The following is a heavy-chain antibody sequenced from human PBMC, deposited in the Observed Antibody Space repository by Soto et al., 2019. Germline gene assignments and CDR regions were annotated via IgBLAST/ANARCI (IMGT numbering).Heavy chain of an antibody. CDR3: ARAHYYDSSGYDY. D-gene: IGHD3-22*01. CDR2: IWYDGSNK. CDR1: GFTFSSYG. V-gene: IGHV3-33*01. J-gene: IGHJ4*02. Sequence: QVQLVESGGGVVQPGRSLRLSCAASGFTFSSYGMHWVRQAPGKGLEWVAVIWYDGSNKYYADSVKGRFTISRDNSKNTLYLQMHSLRAEDTAVYYCARAHYYDSSGYDYWGQGTLVTVSS.